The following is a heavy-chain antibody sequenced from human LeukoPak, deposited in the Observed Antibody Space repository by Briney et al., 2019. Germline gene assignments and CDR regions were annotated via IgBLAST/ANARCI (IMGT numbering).Heavy chain of an antibody. Sequence: SETLSLTCAVSGYSISSGYYWGWIRPPPGKGLEWIGSIYHSGSTYYNPSLKSPVTISVDTSKNQFSLKLSSVTAADTAVYYCARDVDTAMVPYFDYWGQGTLVTVSS. D-gene: IGHD5-18*01. CDR1: GYSISSGYY. V-gene: IGHV4-38-2*02. CDR3: ARDVDTAMVPYFDY. J-gene: IGHJ4*02. CDR2: IYHSGST.